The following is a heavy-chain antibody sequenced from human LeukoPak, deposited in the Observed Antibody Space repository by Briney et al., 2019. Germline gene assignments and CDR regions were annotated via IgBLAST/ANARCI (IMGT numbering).Heavy chain of an antibody. D-gene: IGHD3-10*01. CDR2: IIPIFGTA. Sequence: ASVKVSCKASGGTFSSYAISWVRQAPGQGLEWMGGIIPIFGTANYAQKFQGRVTITADESTSTAYMELSSLRSEDTAVYYCASRFGEYVRNGVSAYYYYYYMDVWGKGTTVTISS. J-gene: IGHJ6*03. CDR3: ASRFGEYVRNGVSAYYYYYYMDV. V-gene: IGHV1-69*13. CDR1: GGTFSSYA.